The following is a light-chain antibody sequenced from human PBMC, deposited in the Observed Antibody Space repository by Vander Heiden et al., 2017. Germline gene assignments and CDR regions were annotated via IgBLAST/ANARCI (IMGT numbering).Light chain of an antibody. CDR1: RSNIGSNS. J-gene: IGLJ3*02. CDR3: EAWEDSRSGRWV. V-gene: IGLV1-47*02. Sequence: SVLTQPPSASGTPGQRVTISCSGRRSNIGSNSVYWYQQLPGTAPTLLIYSNNQRPSGVPARFSGSKSGTSASLALRGLRSEEEADYYCEAWEDSRSGRWVFGGGTKLTVL. CDR2: SNN.